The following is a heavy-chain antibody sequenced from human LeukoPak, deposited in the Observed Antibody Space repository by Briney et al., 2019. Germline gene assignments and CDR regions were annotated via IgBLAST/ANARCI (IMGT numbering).Heavy chain of an antibody. CDR2: MSYDGSNK. CDR1: GFTISSYA. D-gene: IGHD3-16*01. V-gene: IGHV3-30*04. CDR3: AEGGRDAFDI. Sequence: PGGSLRLSCAASGFTISSYAMHWVRQAPGKGLEWVAVMSYDGSNKYYADSVKGRFTISRDNAKNSLYLQMNSLRAEDTAVYYCAEGGRDAFDIWGQGTMVTVSS. J-gene: IGHJ3*02.